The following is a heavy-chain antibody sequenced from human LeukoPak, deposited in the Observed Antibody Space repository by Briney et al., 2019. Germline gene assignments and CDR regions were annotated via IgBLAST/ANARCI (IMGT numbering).Heavy chain of an antibody. V-gene: IGHV7-4-1*02. CDR3: ARVESHGSLGV. D-gene: IGHD1-1*01. CDR1: GYTFTKYA. Sequence: ASVKVSCKASGYTFTKYAMNWVRQAPGQGLEWMGWINTNTGNPKYAQDFTGRFVFSLDTPVSTAYLQISSLKAEDTAVYYCARVESHGSLGVWGKGTTVTVSS. J-gene: IGHJ6*04. CDR2: INTNTGNP.